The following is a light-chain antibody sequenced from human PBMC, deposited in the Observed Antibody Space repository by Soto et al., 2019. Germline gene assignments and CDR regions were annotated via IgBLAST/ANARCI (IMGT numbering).Light chain of an antibody. J-gene: IGLJ1*01. CDR3: SSYTSSSTLYV. Sequence: QSVLAQPDSVSGSPGQSITISCTGTSSDAGGYNYVSWYQQHPGKAPKLMIYDVSNRPSGVSNRFSGSKSGNTASLTISGLQAEDEADYYCSSYTSSSTLYVLGTGTKVTVL. CDR2: DVS. CDR1: SSDAGGYNY. V-gene: IGLV2-14*01.